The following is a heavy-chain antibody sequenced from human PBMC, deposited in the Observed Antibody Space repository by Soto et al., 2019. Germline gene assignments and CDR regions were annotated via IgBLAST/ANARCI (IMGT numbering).Heavy chain of an antibody. CDR3: ARGARTQYQLPGGWFDP. Sequence: EVQLVESGGGLVQPVGSLRLSCAASGFTFSSSSTNWVRQAPGKGLDWVSYISSLSSTQYYAATVKGRSTISRDNAKNFVFLQMNSLRAEDTAVYYCARGARTQYQLPGGWFDPWGQGILVTVSS. J-gene: IGHJ5*02. CDR1: GFTFSSSS. CDR2: ISSLSSTQ. D-gene: IGHD2-2*01. V-gene: IGHV3-48*01.